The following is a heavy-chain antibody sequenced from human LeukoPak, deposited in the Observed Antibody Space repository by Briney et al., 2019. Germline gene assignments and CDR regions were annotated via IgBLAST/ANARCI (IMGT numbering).Heavy chain of an antibody. CDR1: GFTFSSYG. CDR3: ARGPLRFLEWFFDY. J-gene: IGHJ4*02. Sequence: PGGSLRLSCAASGFTFSSYGMNWVRQAPGKGLEWVAVIWYDGSNKYYADSVKGRFTISRDNSKNTLYLQMNSLRAEDTAVYYCARGPLRFLEWFFDYWGQGTLVTVSS. CDR2: IWYDGSNK. V-gene: IGHV3-33*01. D-gene: IGHD3-3*01.